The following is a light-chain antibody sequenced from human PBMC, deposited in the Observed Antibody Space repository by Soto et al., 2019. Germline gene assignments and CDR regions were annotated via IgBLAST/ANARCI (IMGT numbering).Light chain of an antibody. V-gene: IGLV2-14*01. Sequence: QSALTQPASVSGSPGQSITISCTGTSSDVGNYKYVSWYQQHPGKAPKLMIYEVSNRPSGVSHRFSGSKSGNTASLTISGLQAEDEADYYCSSYTTANTYDFGTGTKVTVL. CDR3: SSYTTANTYD. CDR1: SSDVGNYKY. J-gene: IGLJ1*01. CDR2: EVS.